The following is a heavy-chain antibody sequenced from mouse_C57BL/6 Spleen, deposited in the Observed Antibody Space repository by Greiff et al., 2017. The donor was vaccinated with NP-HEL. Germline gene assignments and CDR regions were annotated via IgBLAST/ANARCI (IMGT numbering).Heavy chain of an antibody. J-gene: IGHJ2*01. CDR3: VRDDYAYFDY. V-gene: IGHV10-1*01. CDR1: GFSFNTYA. CDR2: IRSKSNNYAT. Sequence: EAGGGLVQPKGSLKLSCAASGFSFNTYAMNWVRQAPGKGLEWVARIRSKSNNYATYYADSVKDRFTISRDDSESMLYLQMNNLKTEDTAMYYCVRDDYAYFDYWGQGTTLTVSS. D-gene: IGHD2-4*01.